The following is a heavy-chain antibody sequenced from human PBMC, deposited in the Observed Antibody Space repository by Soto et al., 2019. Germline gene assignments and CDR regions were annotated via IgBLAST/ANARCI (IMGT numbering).Heavy chain of an antibody. Sequence: GASVKVSCKASGGTFSSYAISWVRQAPGQGLEWMGGIIPIFGTANYAQKFQGRVTITADESTSTAYMELSSLRSEDTAVYYCASPRYDFWSGPHENTYYYYGMDVWGQGTTDTVSS. CDR3: ASPRYDFWSGPHENTYYYYGMDV. J-gene: IGHJ6*02. CDR2: IIPIFGTA. CDR1: GGTFSSYA. V-gene: IGHV1-69*13. D-gene: IGHD3-3*01.